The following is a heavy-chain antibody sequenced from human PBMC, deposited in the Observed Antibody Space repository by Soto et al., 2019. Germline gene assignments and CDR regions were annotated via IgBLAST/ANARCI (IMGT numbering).Heavy chain of an antibody. Sequence: QITLKESGPTLVKPTQTLTLTCTFSGFSLSTTPVGVGWIRQPPGKALEWLALIYWDDDKRYSPSLKSRLTITKDTSKNQVVLTITNMDPVDTATYYCAHRGFYSGYGYCDSWGQGTLVTVSS. V-gene: IGHV2-5*02. CDR3: AHRGFYSGYGYCDS. J-gene: IGHJ4*02. D-gene: IGHD5-12*01. CDR2: IYWDDDK. CDR1: GFSLSTTPVG.